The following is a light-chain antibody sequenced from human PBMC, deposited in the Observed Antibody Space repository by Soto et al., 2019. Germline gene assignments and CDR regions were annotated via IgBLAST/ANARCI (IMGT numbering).Light chain of an antibody. CDR1: SSNIGAGYD. V-gene: IGLV1-40*01. CDR3: SSYAGSNRV. Sequence: QSVLTQPPSVSGAPGQRVTISCTGSSSNIGAGYDVHWYQQLPGTAPKLLIYGNSNRPSGVLDRFSGSKSGNTASLTVSGLQAEDEADYYCSSYAGSNRVFGTGTKVTVL. CDR2: GNS. J-gene: IGLJ1*01.